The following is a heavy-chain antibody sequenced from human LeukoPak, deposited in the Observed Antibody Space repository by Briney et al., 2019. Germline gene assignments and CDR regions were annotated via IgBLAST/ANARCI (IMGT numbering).Heavy chain of an antibody. Sequence: GGSLRLSCAASGFTFSSYAMSWVRQAPGKGLEWVSAISGSGGSTYYADSVKGRFTISRDNSKNTLYLQMNSLRAEDTAVYYCAKTTRYSSSKYYFDYWGQGTLVTVSS. CDR2: ISGSGGST. V-gene: IGHV3-23*01. J-gene: IGHJ4*02. CDR1: GFTFSSYA. CDR3: AKTTRYSSSKYYFDY. D-gene: IGHD6-13*01.